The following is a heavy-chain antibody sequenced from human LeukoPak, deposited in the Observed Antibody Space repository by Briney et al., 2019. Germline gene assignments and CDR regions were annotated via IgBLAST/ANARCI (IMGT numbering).Heavy chain of an antibody. Sequence: PSETLSLTCTVSGGSISSSSYYWGWIRQPPGKGLEWIGSIYYSGSTYYNPSLKSRVTISVDTSKNQFSLKLSSVTAADTAVYYCASLRSDSGSYPSHDYWGQGTLVTVSS. J-gene: IGHJ4*02. CDR3: ASLRSDSGSYPSHDY. CDR2: IYYSGST. V-gene: IGHV4-39*01. CDR1: GGSISSSSYY. D-gene: IGHD1-26*01.